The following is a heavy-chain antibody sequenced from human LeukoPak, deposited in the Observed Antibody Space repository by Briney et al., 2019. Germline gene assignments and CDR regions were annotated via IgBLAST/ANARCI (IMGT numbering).Heavy chain of an antibody. J-gene: IGHJ4*02. CDR1: GFTFSSAW. D-gene: IGHD3-22*01. CDR3: AKTYFDIRIFDY. Sequence: GGSLRLSCAASGFTFSSAWMSWVRQAPGKGLEWVSAISGSGSYSYYADSVKGRFTISRGNSKNTLYLQMNSLRAGDTAVYFCAKTYFDIRIFDYWGQGTLVTVSS. CDR2: ISGSGSYS. V-gene: IGHV3-23*01.